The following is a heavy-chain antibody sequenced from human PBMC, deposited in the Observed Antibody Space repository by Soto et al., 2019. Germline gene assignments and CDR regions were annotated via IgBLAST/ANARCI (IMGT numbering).Heavy chain of an antibody. D-gene: IGHD2-2*01. CDR2: MNPESRNT. Sequence: QVQLVQSGAEVKEPGASVRVSCKASGYTFTSYDINWVRQATGQGLEWMGWMNPESRNTGSAQKFPGRVTMTRDTSISTAYMELTSLRSEDTAVYYCARFVRHQLPTIDFWGQGTLVTVSS. CDR3: ARFVRHQLPTIDF. J-gene: IGHJ4*02. V-gene: IGHV1-8*01. CDR1: GYTFTSYD.